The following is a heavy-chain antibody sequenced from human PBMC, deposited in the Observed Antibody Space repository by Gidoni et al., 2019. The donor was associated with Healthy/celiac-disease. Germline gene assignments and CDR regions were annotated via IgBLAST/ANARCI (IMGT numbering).Heavy chain of an antibody. V-gene: IGHV3-15*01. CDR2: IKSKTDGGTT. CDR3: TTARPWFYYYYGMDV. J-gene: IGHJ6*02. CDR1: GFPFRNAW. D-gene: IGHD3-9*01. Sequence: EVEVVESGGGLGKTGGSLRPSWAAAGFPFRNAWMSWVRQAPGKGLEWVGRIKSKTDGGTTDYAAPVKGRFTISRDDSKNTLYQQMNSLKTEDTAVYYCTTARPWFYYYYGMDVWGQGTTVTVSS.